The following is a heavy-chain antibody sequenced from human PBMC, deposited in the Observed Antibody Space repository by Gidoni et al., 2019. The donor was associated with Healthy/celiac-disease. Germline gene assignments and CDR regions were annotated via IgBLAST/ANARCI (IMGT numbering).Heavy chain of an antibody. J-gene: IGHJ6*02. CDR1: GLTFSNYA. CDR2: ISYDGSNK. D-gene: IGHD2-8*02. CDR3: AIDFGGYCNGGVCFPYYYYGMEV. Sequence: QVQLVESGGNVVQPGRSLRLSFADSGLTFSNYAMHWVRQAPGKGLEWVAVISYDGSNKYYADSVKGRFTISIDNSKNTLYVQMNCLRAEDMAVYYCAIDFGGYCNGGVCFPYYYYGMEVWGQGTTVTVSS. V-gene: IGHV3-30*14.